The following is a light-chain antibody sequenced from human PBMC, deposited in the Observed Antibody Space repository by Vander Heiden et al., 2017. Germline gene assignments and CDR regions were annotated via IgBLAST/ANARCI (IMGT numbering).Light chain of an antibody. CDR3: HQSSSVPYS. V-gene: IGKV6-21*01. CDR2: YAS. J-gene: IGKJ2*01. CDR1: ENIGRS. Sequence: EIVLTQSPDFQSVAPQEKVTITCRASENIGRSLHWYQQKPGQSPKLLIKYASQSFSGVPSRFSGGGSGTDFTLTIISLEAEDAATYYCHQSSSVPYSFGQGTKLDIK.